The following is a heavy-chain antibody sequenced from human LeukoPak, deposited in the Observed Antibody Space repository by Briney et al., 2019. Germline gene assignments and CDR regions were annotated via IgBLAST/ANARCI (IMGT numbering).Heavy chain of an antibody. CDR2: IRYDGSNK. CDR1: EFTFSSYG. CDR3: AKDAWVGSSGYPFDY. V-gene: IGHV3-30*02. Sequence: GGSLRLSYAASEFTFSSYGMHWVRQAPGKGLEWVVFIRYDGSNKYYADSVKGRFTISRDNSKNTLYLQMNSLRAEDTAVYYCAKDAWVGSSGYPFDYWGQGTLVTVSS. J-gene: IGHJ4*02. D-gene: IGHD3-22*01.